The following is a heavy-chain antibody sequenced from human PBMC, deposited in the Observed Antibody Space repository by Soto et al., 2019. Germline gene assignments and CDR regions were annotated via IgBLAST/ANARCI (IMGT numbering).Heavy chain of an antibody. D-gene: IGHD6-6*01. V-gene: IGHV1-69*13. J-gene: IGHJ3*02. CDR3: ARDRGRAARPRTDAFDI. CDR1: GGTFSSYA. Sequence: SVKVSCKASGGTFSSYAISWLRQAPGQGLEWMGGIIPIFGTANYAQKFQGRVTITADESTSTAYMELSSLRSEDTAVYYCARDRGRAARPRTDAFDIWGQGTMVTVSS. CDR2: IIPIFGTA.